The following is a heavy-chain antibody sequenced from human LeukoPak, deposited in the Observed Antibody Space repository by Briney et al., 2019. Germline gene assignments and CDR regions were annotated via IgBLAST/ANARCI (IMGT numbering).Heavy chain of an antibody. Sequence: GASVKVSCKASGYTFTSYGISWVRQAPGQGLEWMGWISAYNGNTNYAQKLQGRVTMTTDTSTSTAYMELRSLRSDDTAVYYCASSKFLGYSGTVAAFDIWGQGTMVTVSS. D-gene: IGHD5-12*01. CDR3: ASSKFLGYSGTVAAFDI. J-gene: IGHJ3*02. V-gene: IGHV1-18*01. CDR1: GYTFTSYG. CDR2: ISAYNGNT.